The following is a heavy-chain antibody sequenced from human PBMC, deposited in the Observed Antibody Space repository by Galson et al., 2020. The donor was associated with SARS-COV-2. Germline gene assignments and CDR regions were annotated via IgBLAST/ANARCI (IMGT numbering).Heavy chain of an antibody. CDR2: INFAGDA. V-gene: IGHV4-34*01. Sequence: SETLSLTCAVYGGSFSGHSWTWVRQAPGKGLEWIGPINFAGDAKYSPSLRSRLTLPLDTSKHQFALKVSSVRAADSALYFCARGRQGVVPSPVLGLGPFYSYYYMDVWSKGTTVTVSS. J-gene: IGHJ6*03. CDR1: GGSFSGHS. CDR3: ARGRQGVVPSPVLGLGPFYSYYYMDV. D-gene: IGHD3-16*01.